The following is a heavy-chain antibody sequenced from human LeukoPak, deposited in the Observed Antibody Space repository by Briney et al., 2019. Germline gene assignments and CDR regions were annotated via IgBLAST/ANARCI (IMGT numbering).Heavy chain of an antibody. CDR1: GFTFTSYS. V-gene: IGHV3-21*01. Sequence: GGSLRLSCAASGFTFTSYSMNWVRQAPGKGLEWVSSISSGGSYIYYADSVKGRFTISRDNAKNSLYLQMNSLRAEDASVYYCARGIAAAGNWFDPWGQGTLVTVSS. CDR3: ARGIAAAGNWFDP. J-gene: IGHJ5*02. D-gene: IGHD6-13*01. CDR2: ISSGGSYI.